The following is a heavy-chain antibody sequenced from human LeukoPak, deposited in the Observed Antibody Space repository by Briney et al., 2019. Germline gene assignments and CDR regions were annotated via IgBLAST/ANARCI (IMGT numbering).Heavy chain of an antibody. J-gene: IGHJ6*02. Sequence: GGSLRLSCAPSGFTFSNHWMSWVRQAPGKGLEWVANIKQDGSETHYVDSVKGRFTISRDNAKKSLYLQMNSLRAEDTAVYYCARDPVGAIGYGMDVWGQGTTVTVSS. CDR1: GFTFSNHW. V-gene: IGHV3-7*01. CDR2: IKQDGSET. CDR3: ARDPVGAIGYGMDV. D-gene: IGHD1-26*01.